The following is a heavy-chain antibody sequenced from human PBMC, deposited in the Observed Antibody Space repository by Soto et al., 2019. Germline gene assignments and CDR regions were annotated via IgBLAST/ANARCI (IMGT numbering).Heavy chain of an antibody. D-gene: IGHD1-26*01. J-gene: IGHJ5*02. Sequence: QVQLVQSGGEVKKPGASVKVSCKASGYTFTSYGISWVRQAPGQGLEWMGRISADNGNTNYAQKPXXRXXMTTDASTSTAYMELRSLRSDDTAVHYCARVVGALGHWFDPWGQGTLVTVSS. CDR1: GYTFTSYG. V-gene: IGHV1-18*01. CDR2: ISADNGNT. CDR3: ARVVGALGHWFDP.